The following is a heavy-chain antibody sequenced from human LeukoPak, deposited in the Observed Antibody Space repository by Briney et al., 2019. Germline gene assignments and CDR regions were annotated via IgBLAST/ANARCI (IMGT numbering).Heavy chain of an antibody. CDR3: ARGASRSFDY. V-gene: IGHV1-8*03. J-gene: IGHJ4*02. Sequence: ASVKVSCKTSGYTFTSYDISWVRRATGQGLEGMGVMNTNSGNTGYAQRFRGRVTITRNTSISTAYMELSSLRSEDTAVYYCARGASRSFDYWGQGTLVTVSS. CDR2: MNTNSGNT. D-gene: IGHD6-6*01. CDR1: GYTFTSYD.